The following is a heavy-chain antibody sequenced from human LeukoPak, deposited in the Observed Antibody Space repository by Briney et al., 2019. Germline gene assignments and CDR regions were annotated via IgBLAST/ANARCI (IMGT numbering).Heavy chain of an antibody. CDR2: IIPIFGTA. J-gene: IGHJ4*02. Sequence: SVKVSCKASGGTFSSYAISWVRQAPGQGLEWMGGIIPIFGTANYAQKFQGRVTITADESTSTAYMELSSLRSEDTAVYYCAGYYDILTGVDYWGQGTLVTVSS. CDR3: AGYYDILTGVDY. V-gene: IGHV1-69*13. D-gene: IGHD3-9*01. CDR1: GGTFSSYA.